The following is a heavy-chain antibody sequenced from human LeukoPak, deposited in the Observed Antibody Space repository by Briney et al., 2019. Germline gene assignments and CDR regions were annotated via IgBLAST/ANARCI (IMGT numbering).Heavy chain of an antibody. Sequence: GGSLRLSCAASGFTFGDYSMNWVRQAPGKGREWISHIEIDSGNTNYADSVKGRFSISGDKAKNSLYLPRKSLRVGDTAVYYCARDYKYGFDNWGQGTLVTVS. D-gene: IGHD5-24*01. J-gene: IGHJ4*02. CDR2: IEIDSGNT. V-gene: IGHV3-48*01. CDR3: ARDYKYGFDN. CDR1: GFTFGDYS.